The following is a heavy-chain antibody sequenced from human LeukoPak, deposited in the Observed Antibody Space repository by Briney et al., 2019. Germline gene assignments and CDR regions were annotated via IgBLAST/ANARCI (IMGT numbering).Heavy chain of an antibody. J-gene: IGHJ1*01. Sequence: PSETLSLTCTVSGGSISSYYWSWIRQPPGKGLEWIGYIYYSGSTNYNPSLKSRVTISVDTSKNQFSLKLSSVTAADTAVYYCARERGQQLAPGYFQHWGQGTLVTVSS. CDR2: IYYSGST. CDR1: GGSISSYY. CDR3: ARERGQQLAPGYFQH. V-gene: IGHV4-59*12. D-gene: IGHD6-13*01.